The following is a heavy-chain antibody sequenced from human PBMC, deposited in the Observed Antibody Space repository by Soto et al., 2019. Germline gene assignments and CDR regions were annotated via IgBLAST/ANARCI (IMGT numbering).Heavy chain of an antibody. Sequence: GASEKVSCKASGYTFTSYGISWVRQAPGQGLEWMGWISAYNGNTNYAQKLQGRVTMTTDTSTSTAYMELRSLRSDDTAVYYCARDRMVRGYRPYSWFDPWGQGTLVTVSS. CDR2: ISAYNGNT. V-gene: IGHV1-18*01. CDR1: GYTFTSYG. J-gene: IGHJ5*02. D-gene: IGHD3-10*01. CDR3: ARDRMVRGYRPYSWFDP.